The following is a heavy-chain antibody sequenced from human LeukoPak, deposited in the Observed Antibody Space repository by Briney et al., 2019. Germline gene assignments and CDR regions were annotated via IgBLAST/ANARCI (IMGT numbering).Heavy chain of an antibody. J-gene: IGHJ3*02. CDR3: ASPRVGATAFDI. CDR1: GYSFTTYW. Sequence: GESLKISCKGSGYSFTTYWIGWVRQMPGKGLEYMGIINPGDSDTRYSPSFQGQVTIPVDKSISTAYLQWSSLKASDTGMYYCASPRVGATAFDIWGQGTLVSVSS. CDR2: INPGDSDT. V-gene: IGHV5-51*01. D-gene: IGHD1-26*01.